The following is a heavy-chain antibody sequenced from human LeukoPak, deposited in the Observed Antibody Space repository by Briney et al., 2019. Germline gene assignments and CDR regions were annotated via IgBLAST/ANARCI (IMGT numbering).Heavy chain of an antibody. D-gene: IGHD3-22*01. V-gene: IGHV4-34*01. CDR2: INHSGST. J-gene: IGHJ4*02. CDR3: ARTLYVYYYDSSGYSF. CDR1: GGSFSGYY. Sequence: SETLSLTCAVYGGSFSGYYWSWICQPPGKGLEWIGEINHSGSTNYNPSLKSRVTISVDTSKNQFSLKLSSVTAADTAVYYCARTLYVYYYDSSGYSFWGQGTLVTVSS.